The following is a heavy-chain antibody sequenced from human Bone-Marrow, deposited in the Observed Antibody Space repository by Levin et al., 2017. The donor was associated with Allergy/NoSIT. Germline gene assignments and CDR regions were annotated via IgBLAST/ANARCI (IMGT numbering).Heavy chain of an antibody. Sequence: GGSLRLSCAASGFTFATYAMNWVRQAPGKGLEWVSNIGGNGADIYYADSVKGRFTISRDNSKNTLYLQMNSLRVEDTAIFYCARRGLNGWGAFDVWGQGTMVTVSS. CDR1: GFTFATYA. CDR3: ARRGLNGWGAFDV. D-gene: IGHD3-10*01. CDR2: IGGNGADI. J-gene: IGHJ3*01. V-gene: IGHV3-23*01.